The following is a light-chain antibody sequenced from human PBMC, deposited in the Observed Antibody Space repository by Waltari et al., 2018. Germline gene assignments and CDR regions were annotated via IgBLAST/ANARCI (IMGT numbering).Light chain of an antibody. CDR2: WAS. CDR1: RTVLYSSNSQNY. Sequence: DIVMTPSPDSLAVSLGERATINCKSSRTVLYSSNSQNYLAWYQQKPGQPPKLLIYWASTRESGVPDRFSGSGSGTDFTLTISSLQAEDVAVYYCQQYYSTPHTFGQGTKLEIK. CDR3: QQYYSTPHT. J-gene: IGKJ2*01. V-gene: IGKV4-1*01.